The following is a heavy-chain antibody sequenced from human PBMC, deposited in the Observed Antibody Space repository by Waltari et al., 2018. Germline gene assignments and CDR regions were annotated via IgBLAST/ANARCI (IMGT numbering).Heavy chain of an antibody. CDR2: IIPTFGIG. Sequence: QVHLEQSETAVKKPGSSVKVSSKASGGTLHTHAVSWVRQAPGQGLEWLGRIIPTFGIGNYAQKFQCRVTITADKSTATAYMELNGLTSEDTAVYYCGADLGTQWLTHPIQYWGQGTLLTVSS. CDR1: GGTLHTHA. J-gene: IGHJ4*02. V-gene: IGHV1-69*04. D-gene: IGHD6-19*01. CDR3: GADLGTQWLTHPIQY.